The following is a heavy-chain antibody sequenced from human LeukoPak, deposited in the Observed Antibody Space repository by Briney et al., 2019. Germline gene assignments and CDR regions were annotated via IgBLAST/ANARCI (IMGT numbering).Heavy chain of an antibody. CDR2: IHHSGTT. J-gene: IGHJ5*02. CDR3: ARGWSILRGGDWFDP. Sequence: PSETLSLTCTVSGYSISSGDYWGWIRPPPGKGLEWIASIHHSGTTYYTPSLKSRVRISLDPSKNQLSLSLRSVTAADTAVYYCARGWSILRGGDWFDPWGQGTLVTVSS. CDR1: GYSISSGDY. V-gene: IGHV4-38-2*02. D-gene: IGHD3-3*02.